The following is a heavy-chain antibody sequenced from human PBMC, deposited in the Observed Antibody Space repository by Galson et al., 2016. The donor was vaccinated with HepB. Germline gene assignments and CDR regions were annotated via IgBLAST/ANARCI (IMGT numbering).Heavy chain of an antibody. CDR1: GYSISSGYQ. CDR2: IYHSGST. V-gene: IGHV4-38-2*01. Sequence: ETLSLTCAVSGYSISSGYQWGWIRQPPGKGLEWIGSIYHSGSTCYNPSLKSRVTISVDTSKNQFSLKLSSVTAADTAVYYCARGSLWYDYWGQGTLVTVSS. CDR3: ARGSLWYDY. D-gene: IGHD6-13*01. J-gene: IGHJ4*02.